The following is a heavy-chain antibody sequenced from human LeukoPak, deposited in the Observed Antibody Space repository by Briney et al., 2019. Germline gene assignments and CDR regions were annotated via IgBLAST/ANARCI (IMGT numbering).Heavy chain of an antibody. J-gene: IGHJ4*02. V-gene: IGHV4-39*01. D-gene: IGHD2-15*01. CDR1: GGSISSSSYD. CDR3: AGYEMGIGRMFAY. Sequence: PSETLSLTCTVSGGSISSSSYDWGWIRQPPGKGLEWIGSIYYSGSNYYNPSSKSRLTISVGTSKNQSTLKLSSVTAAETAVYYCAGYEMGIGRMFAYWGQGTLVTVSS. CDR2: IYYSGSN.